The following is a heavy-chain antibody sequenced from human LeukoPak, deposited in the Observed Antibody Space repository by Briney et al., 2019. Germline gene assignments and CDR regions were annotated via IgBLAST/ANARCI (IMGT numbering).Heavy chain of an antibody. CDR1: GGSISSGGYY. Sequence: SQTLSLTCTVSGGSISSGGYYWSWIRQPPGKGLEWIGYIYHSGSTYYNPSLKSRVTISVDRSKNQFSLKLSSVTAADTAVYYCAGLGTGDAFDIWGQGTMVTVSS. CDR2: IYHSGST. D-gene: IGHD1-14*01. V-gene: IGHV4-30-2*01. J-gene: IGHJ3*02. CDR3: AGLGTGDAFDI.